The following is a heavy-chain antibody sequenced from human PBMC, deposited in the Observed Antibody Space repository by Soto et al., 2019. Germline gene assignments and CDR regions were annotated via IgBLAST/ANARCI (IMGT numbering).Heavy chain of an antibody. J-gene: IGHJ3*02. D-gene: IGHD3-22*01. V-gene: IGHV3-30-3*01. CDR1: GFTFSSYA. CDR2: ISYDGSNK. CDR3: ARASSRDSSGYNAFDI. Sequence: PGGSLRLSCAASGFTFSSYAMHWVRQAPGKGLEWVAVISYDGSNKYYADSVKGRFTISRDNSKNTLYLQMSSLRAEDTAVYYCARASSRDSSGYNAFDIWGQGTMVTVSS.